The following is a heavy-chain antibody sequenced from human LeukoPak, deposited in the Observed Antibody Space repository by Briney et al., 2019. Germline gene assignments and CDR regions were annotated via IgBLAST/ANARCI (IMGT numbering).Heavy chain of an antibody. Sequence: SETLSHTCTVSGGSVSSGSYYWSWIRQPPGKGLEWIGYIYYSGSTNYNPSLKSRVTISVDTSKNQFSLKLSSVTAADTAVYYCARGDFWSGYSPLFDYWGQGTLVTVSS. CDR1: GGSVSSGSYY. J-gene: IGHJ4*02. D-gene: IGHD3-3*01. CDR3: ARGDFWSGYSPLFDY. CDR2: IYYSGST. V-gene: IGHV4-61*01.